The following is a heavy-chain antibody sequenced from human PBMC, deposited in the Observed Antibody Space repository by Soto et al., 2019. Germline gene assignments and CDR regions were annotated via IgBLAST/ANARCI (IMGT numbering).Heavy chain of an antibody. D-gene: IGHD5-18*01. CDR3: VKDGGGVRYNYNIRGDS. V-gene: IGHV3-30*18. CDR2: ISSDGTTK. CDR1: GIDLENYG. J-gene: IGHJ4*02. Sequence: QVQLVASGGGVVHPGRSLRLSCVASGIDLENYGIHWVRQAPGEGLEWVAVISSDGTTKSYIDSVRGRFTISRDNSRRTVFLQMNSLTSEDTAMYYCVKDGGGVRYNYNIRGDSWGQGTQVTVSS.